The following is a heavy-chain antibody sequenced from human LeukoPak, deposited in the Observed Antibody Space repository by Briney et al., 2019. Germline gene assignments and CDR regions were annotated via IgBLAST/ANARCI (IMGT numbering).Heavy chain of an antibody. CDR2: ISSSSTI. Sequence: GGSLRLSCAASGFTFSSYSMNWVRQAPGKGLEWVSYISSSSTIYYADSVKGRFTISRDNAKNSLYLQMNSLRAEDTAVYYCARDGSGNYEYFQDWGQGTLVTVSS. D-gene: IGHD1-26*01. CDR3: ARDGSGNYEYFQD. CDR1: GFTFSSYS. V-gene: IGHV3-48*04. J-gene: IGHJ1*01.